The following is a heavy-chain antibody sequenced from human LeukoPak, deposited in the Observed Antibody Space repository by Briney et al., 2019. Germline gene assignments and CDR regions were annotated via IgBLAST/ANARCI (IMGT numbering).Heavy chain of an antibody. CDR1: GFTFDDYA. V-gene: IGHV3-9*01. Sequence: GRSLRLSCAASGFTFDDYAMHWVRQAPGKGLEWVSGISWNSGSIGYADSVKGRFTISRDNAKNSLYLQMNSLRAEDTAVYYCARDRDYSNYDFLYYYYMDVWGKGTTVTVSS. CDR3: ARDRDYSNYDFLYYYYMDV. CDR2: ISWNSGSI. D-gene: IGHD4-11*01. J-gene: IGHJ6*03.